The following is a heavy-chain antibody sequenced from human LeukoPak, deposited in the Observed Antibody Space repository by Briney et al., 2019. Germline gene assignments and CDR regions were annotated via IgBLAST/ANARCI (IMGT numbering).Heavy chain of an antibody. Sequence: GRSLRLSCAASGFSISHYAMSWVRPAPGKGLEWVSADTSSTTSTYYANSVRGRFTISRDNSMNTLYLQMNSLRADDTAVYYCSKAPLGACAGAVCYYLDVWGKGTTVIVSS. J-gene: IGHJ6*03. V-gene: IGHV3-23*01. D-gene: IGHD2-8*02. CDR3: SKAPLGACAGAVCYYLDV. CDR2: DTSSTTST. CDR1: GFSISHYA.